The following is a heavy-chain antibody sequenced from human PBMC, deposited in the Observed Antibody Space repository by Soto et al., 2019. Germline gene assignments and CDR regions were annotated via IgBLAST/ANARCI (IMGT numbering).Heavy chain of an antibody. V-gene: IGHV1-24*01. D-gene: IGHD3-3*01. CDR2: FDPEDGET. Sequence: DSVKVSCKVSGYTLTELSMHWLRQAPGKGLEWMGGFDPEDGETIYAQKFQGRVTMTEDTSTDTAYMELSSLRYEDTAVYYCATIIRFFEWFSETHYYGMDVCGQRTTVTVSS. CDR1: GYTLTELS. CDR3: ATIIRFFEWFSETHYYGMDV. J-gene: IGHJ6*02.